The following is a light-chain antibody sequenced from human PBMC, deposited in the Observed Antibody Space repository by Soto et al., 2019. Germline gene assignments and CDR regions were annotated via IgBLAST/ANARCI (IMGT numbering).Light chain of an antibody. V-gene: IGLV1-44*01. Sequence: QSVLTQPPSASGTPGQRVTISCSGSSSNIGSNTVNWYQQLPGTAPKLLIYSNNQRPSGVPDRFSGSKSGTSASLAISGLQSEDEADYYCAAWDDSLNGYVVFGGGTQLTAL. J-gene: IGLJ2*01. CDR2: SNN. CDR3: AAWDDSLNGYVV. CDR1: SSNIGSNT.